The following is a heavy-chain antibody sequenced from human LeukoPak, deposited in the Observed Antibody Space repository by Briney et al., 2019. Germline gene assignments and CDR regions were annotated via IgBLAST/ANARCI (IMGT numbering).Heavy chain of an antibody. CDR1: GGSISSYY. J-gene: IGHJ5*02. CDR2: TYYSGST. CDR3: ARSPDYYDSSGYYHNWFDP. Sequence: SETLSLTCTVSGGSISSYYWSWIRQPPGKGLEWIGYTYYSGSTNYNPSLKSRVTISVDTSKNQFSLKLSSVTAADTAVYYCARSPDYYDSSGYYHNWFDPWGQGTLVTVSS. D-gene: IGHD3-22*01. V-gene: IGHV4-59*01.